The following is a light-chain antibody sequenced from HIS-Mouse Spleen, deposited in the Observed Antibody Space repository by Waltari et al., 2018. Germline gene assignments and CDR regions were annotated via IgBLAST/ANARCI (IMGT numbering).Light chain of an antibody. CDR2: DGS. CDR1: SSDVGGYNS. J-gene: IGLJ3*02. Sequence: QSALTQPPPVSGSPGQPVTIPCTGTSSDVGGYNSASWYQQHPGKAPKVMNDDGSKRPAGVPDRFSGSKAGTTASLTISVLQAEDEADYCCCSDAGSYTWVFGGGTKLTVL. V-gene: IGLV2-11*02. CDR3: CSDAGSYTWV.